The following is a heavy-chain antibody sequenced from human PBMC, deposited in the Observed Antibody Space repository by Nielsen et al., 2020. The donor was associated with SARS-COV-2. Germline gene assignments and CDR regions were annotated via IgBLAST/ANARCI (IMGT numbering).Heavy chain of an antibody. D-gene: IGHD6-19*01. Sequence: SVKVSRKASGGTFSSYAISWVRQAPGQGLEWMGGIIPIFGTANYAQKFQGRVTITADESTSTAYMELSSLRSEDTAVYYCARTPLGIAVAGRYDWFDPWGQGTLVTVSS. J-gene: IGHJ5*02. V-gene: IGHV1-69*13. CDR2: IIPIFGTA. CDR1: GGTFSSYA. CDR3: ARTPLGIAVAGRYDWFDP.